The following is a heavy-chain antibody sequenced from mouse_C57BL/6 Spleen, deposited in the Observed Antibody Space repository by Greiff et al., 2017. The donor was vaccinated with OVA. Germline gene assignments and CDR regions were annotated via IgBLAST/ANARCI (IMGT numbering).Heavy chain of an antibody. V-gene: IGHV1-50*01. Sequence: QVQLQQPGAELVKPGASVKLSCKASGYTFTSYWMQWVKQRPGQGLEWIGEIDPSDSYTNYNQKFKGKATLTVDTSSSTAYMQLSSLTSEDSAVYYCASRELGRNYWGQGTTLTVSS. CDR3: ASRELGRNY. CDR2: IDPSDSYT. CDR1: GYTFTSYW. D-gene: IGHD4-1*01. J-gene: IGHJ2*01.